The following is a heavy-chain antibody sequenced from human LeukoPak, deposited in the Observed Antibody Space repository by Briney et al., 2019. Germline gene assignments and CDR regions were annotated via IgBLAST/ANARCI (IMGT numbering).Heavy chain of an antibody. Sequence: SQTLSLTCAISGDGVSSNSAAWNWIRQSPSRGLEWLGRTYYRSKWYNDYAVSVKSRITINPDTSKNQFSLQLNSVTSEDTAVYYCARDSDVIGYSCSGDYYYYYGMDVWGQGTTVTVSS. CDR3: ARDSDVIGYSCSGDYYYYYGMDV. CDR2: TYYRSKWYN. J-gene: IGHJ6*02. D-gene: IGHD6-13*01. V-gene: IGHV6-1*01. CDR1: GDGVSSNSAA.